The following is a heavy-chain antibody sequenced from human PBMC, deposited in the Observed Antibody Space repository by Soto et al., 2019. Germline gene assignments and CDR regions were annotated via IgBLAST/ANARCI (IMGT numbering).Heavy chain of an antibody. J-gene: IGHJ6*02. CDR1: GFTFSSYA. CDR3: ARDPRGWYGMDV. V-gene: IGHV3-30-3*01. CDR2: ISYDGSNK. Sequence: QVQLVESGGGVVQPGRSLRLSCAASGFTFSSYAMHWVRQAPGKGLEWVAVISYDGSNKYYADSVKGRFTISRDNSKNTLYLQMNSLRAEDTAVYYCARDPRGWYGMDVWGQGITVTVSS.